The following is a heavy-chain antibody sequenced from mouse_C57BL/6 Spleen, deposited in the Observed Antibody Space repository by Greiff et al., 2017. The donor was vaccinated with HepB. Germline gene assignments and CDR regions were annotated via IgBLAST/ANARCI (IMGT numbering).Heavy chain of an antibody. CDR3: ASTAQARDYAMDY. CDR2: INPNNGGT. D-gene: IGHD3-2*02. V-gene: IGHV1-18*01. CDR1: GYTFTDYN. J-gene: IGHJ4*01. Sequence: VQLQQSGPELVKPGASVKIPCKASGYTFTDYNMDWVKQSHGKSLEWIGDINPNNGGTNYNQKFKGKATLTVDKSSSTAYMELRSLTSEDTAVYYCASTAQARDYAMDYWGQGTSVTVSS.